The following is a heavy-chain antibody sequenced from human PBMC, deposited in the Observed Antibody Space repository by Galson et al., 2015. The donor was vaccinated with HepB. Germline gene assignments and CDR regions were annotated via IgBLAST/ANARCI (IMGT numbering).Heavy chain of an antibody. Sequence: SLRLSCAASGFTLSGYWMHWVRQAPGKGLVWVSHINSGGSRTDYADSVKGRFTISRDNAKNTLYLQMNSLRAEDTAVYYCARDAVGPIDLDYWGQGILVTVSS. CDR3: ARDAVGPIDLDY. CDR1: GFTLSGYW. J-gene: IGHJ4*02. D-gene: IGHD1-26*01. CDR2: INSGGSRT. V-gene: IGHV3-74*01.